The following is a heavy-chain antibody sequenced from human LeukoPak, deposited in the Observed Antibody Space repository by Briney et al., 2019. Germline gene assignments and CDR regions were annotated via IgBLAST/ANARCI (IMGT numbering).Heavy chain of an antibody. Sequence: ASVEVSCKASGYTFTSYDINWVRQATGQGLEWMGWMNPNSGNTGYAQKFQGRVTITRNTSISTAYMELSSLRSEDTAVYYCARGLRYCSSTSCPELDDAFDIWGQETMVTVSS. CDR2: MNPNSGNT. V-gene: IGHV1-8*03. CDR1: GYTFTSYD. CDR3: ARGLRYCSSTSCPELDDAFDI. D-gene: IGHD2-2*01. J-gene: IGHJ3*02.